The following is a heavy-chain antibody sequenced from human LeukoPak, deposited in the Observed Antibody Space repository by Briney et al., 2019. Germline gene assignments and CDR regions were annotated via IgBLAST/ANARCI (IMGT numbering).Heavy chain of an antibody. J-gene: IGHJ4*02. CDR3: ARRVGYCNSNGCPPFDY. D-gene: IGHD2/OR15-2a*01. CDR2: IYYSGST. V-gene: IGHV4-59*08. CDR1: GGSISSYY. Sequence: SETLSLTCTVSGGSISSYYWSWIRQPPGEGLEWIGYIYYSGSTNYNPSLKSRVTISVDTSKNQFSLKLSSVTAADTAVYYCARRVGYCNSNGCPPFDYWGQGTLVTVSS.